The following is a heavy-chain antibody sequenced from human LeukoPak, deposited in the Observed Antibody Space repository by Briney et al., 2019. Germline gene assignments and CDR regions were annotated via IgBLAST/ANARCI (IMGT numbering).Heavy chain of an antibody. CDR3: ARYRVRSRFDY. D-gene: IGHD3-10*01. Sequence: SETLSLTCAVYGGSFSGYCWSWIRQPPGKGLEWIGEINHSGSTNYNPSLKSRVTISVDTSKNQFSLKLSSVIAADTAVYYCARYRVRSRFDYWGQGTLVTVSS. V-gene: IGHV4-34*01. CDR2: INHSGST. J-gene: IGHJ4*02. CDR1: GGSFSGYC.